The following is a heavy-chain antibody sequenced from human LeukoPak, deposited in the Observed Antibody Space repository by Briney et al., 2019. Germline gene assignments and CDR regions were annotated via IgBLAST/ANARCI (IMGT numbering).Heavy chain of an antibody. CDR3: ARDGPHYDILTEPQNWFDP. Sequence: PGGSLRLSCAASGFTFNRHWMHWVRQAPGKGLVWVSRSNSDGSSTVYADSVKGRFTISRDNAKNTLYLQMNSLRAEDTAVYYCARDGPHYDILTEPQNWFDPWGQGTLVTVSS. CDR1: GFTFNRHW. CDR2: SNSDGSST. D-gene: IGHD3-9*01. V-gene: IGHV3-74*01. J-gene: IGHJ5*02.